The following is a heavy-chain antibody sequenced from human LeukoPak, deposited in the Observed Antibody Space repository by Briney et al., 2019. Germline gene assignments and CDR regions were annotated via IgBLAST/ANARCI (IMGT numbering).Heavy chain of an antibody. CDR3: ARVRRVRGYYYYYMDV. V-gene: IGHV3-7*01. D-gene: IGHD3-10*01. CDR2: IKQDGSEK. CDR1: GFSFSSFA. J-gene: IGHJ6*03. Sequence: GGSQRLSCAASGFSFSSFAMNWVRQAPGKGLEWEANIKQDGSEKYYVDSVKGRFTISRDNAKNSLYLQMNSLRAEDTAVYYCARVRRVRGYYYYYMDVWGKGTTVTVSS.